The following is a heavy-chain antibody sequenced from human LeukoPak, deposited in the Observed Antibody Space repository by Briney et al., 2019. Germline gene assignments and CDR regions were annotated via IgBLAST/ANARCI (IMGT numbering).Heavy chain of an antibody. Sequence: GASVKVSCKASGGTFSSYAISWVRQAPGQGLEWMGGIIPIFGTANYAQKFQGRVTITADESTSTAYMELSSLRFEDTAVYYCARAGEYSSPPGDFDYWGQRTLVTVSS. V-gene: IGHV1-69*13. CDR1: GGTFSSYA. CDR3: ARAGEYSSPPGDFDY. CDR2: IIPIFGTA. D-gene: IGHD6-6*01. J-gene: IGHJ4*02.